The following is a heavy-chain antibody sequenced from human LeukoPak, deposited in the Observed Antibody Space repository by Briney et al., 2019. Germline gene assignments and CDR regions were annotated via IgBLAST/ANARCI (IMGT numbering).Heavy chain of an antibody. CDR3: ATDPALWFGEIPTAY. CDR2: TIGSGYNT. Sequence: GGSLRLSCAASGFTFSNYAMSWVRQAPGKGLEWVSATIGSGYNTYYADSVKGRFAISRDSSKNTLYLQMNSLRAEDTAVYYCATDPALWFGEIPTAYWGQGTLVTVSS. CDR1: GFTFSNYA. D-gene: IGHD3-10*01. V-gene: IGHV3-23*01. J-gene: IGHJ4*02.